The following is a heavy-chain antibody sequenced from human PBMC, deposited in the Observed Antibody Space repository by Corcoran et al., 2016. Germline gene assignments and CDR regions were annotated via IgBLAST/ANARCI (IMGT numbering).Heavy chain of an antibody. D-gene: IGHD3-10*01. CDR3: ARWYYYGPERDYYGMDV. V-gene: IGHV1-69*01. CDR2: IIPIFGTA. CDR1: GGTFSSYA. Sequence: QVPLVQSGAEVKKPGSSVKVSCKASGGTFSSYAISWVRQAPGQGLAWMGGIIPIFGTANYAQKFQGRVTITADESTSTAYMELSSLRSEDTAVYYCARWYYYGPERDYYGMDVWGQGTTVTVSS. J-gene: IGHJ6*02.